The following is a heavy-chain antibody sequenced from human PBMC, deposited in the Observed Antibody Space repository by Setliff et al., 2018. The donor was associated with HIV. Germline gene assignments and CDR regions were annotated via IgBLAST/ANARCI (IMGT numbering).Heavy chain of an antibody. D-gene: IGHD5-18*01. Sequence: LSLTCSVSGGSLRSYYWNWVRQPPGKGLEWIGYIYYSGSTNYNPSLKSRVTISVDMSKNQFSLKLNSVTAADTAVYYCTRDTSMGYWGQGTLVTVSS. CDR3: TRDTSMGY. CDR2: IYYSGST. J-gene: IGHJ4*02. V-gene: IGHV4-59*08. CDR1: GGSLRSYY.